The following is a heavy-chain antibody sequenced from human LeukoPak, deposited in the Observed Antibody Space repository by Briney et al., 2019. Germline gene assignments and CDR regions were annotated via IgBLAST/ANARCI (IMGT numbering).Heavy chain of an antibody. V-gene: IGHV3-21*01. Sequence: GGSLRLSCIASGFTLSSYEMSWIRQAPGKGLEWVSSISSSSSYIYYADSVKGRFTISRDNAKNSLYLQMNSLRAEDTAVYYCARDPRTGIAVAGKDYWGQGTLVTVSS. J-gene: IGHJ4*02. CDR1: GFTLSSYE. D-gene: IGHD6-19*01. CDR2: ISSSSSYI. CDR3: ARDPRTGIAVAGKDY.